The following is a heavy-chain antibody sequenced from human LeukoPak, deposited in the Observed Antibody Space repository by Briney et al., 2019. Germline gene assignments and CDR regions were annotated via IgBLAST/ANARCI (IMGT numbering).Heavy chain of an antibody. D-gene: IGHD3-9*01. CDR3: ARAYYDILTGYYFDY. CDR1: GFTFSSYG. CDR2: IWYDGSNK. V-gene: IGHV3-33*01. Sequence: HPGGSLRLSCAAPGFTFSSYGMPWVRQAPGKGLEWVAVIWYDGSNKYYADSVKGRFTISRDNSKNTLYLQMNSLRAEDTAVYYCARAYYDILTGYYFDYWGQGTLVTVSS. J-gene: IGHJ4*02.